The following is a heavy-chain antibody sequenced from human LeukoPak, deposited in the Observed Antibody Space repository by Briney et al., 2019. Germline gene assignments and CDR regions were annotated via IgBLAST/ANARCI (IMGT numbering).Heavy chain of an antibody. CDR1: GGSVNNNNYY. Sequence: SETLSLTCTVSGGSVNNNNYYWVWIRQPPGKGLEWIGSINYSGTTYYNPSLKSRATISVDTSKNQSSLKVSSVTAADTAVYYCARVFDRPGYAFDIWGQGTMVTVSS. V-gene: IGHV4-39*07. J-gene: IGHJ3*02. CDR3: ARVFDRPGYAFDI. D-gene: IGHD3-9*01. CDR2: INYSGTT.